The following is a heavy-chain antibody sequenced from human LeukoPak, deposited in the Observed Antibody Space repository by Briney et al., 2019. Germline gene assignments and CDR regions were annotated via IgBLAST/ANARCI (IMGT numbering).Heavy chain of an antibody. Sequence: GGSLRLSCAASGFTVSSKYMSWVRQAPGKGLEWVSGISGGGDNTYYADSVKGRFTISRDNSKNTLYLQMNSLRAEDTAVYYCAKDQDIVVVVADYGMDVWGQGTTVTVSS. V-gene: IGHV3-23*01. CDR1: GFTVSSKY. J-gene: IGHJ6*02. CDR3: AKDQDIVVVVADYGMDV. CDR2: ISGGGDNT. D-gene: IGHD2-15*01.